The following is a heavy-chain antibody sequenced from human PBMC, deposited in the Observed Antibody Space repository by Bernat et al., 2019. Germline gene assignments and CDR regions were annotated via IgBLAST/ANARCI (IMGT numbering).Heavy chain of an antibody. Sequence: QVQLVESGGGVVQPGRSLRLSCAASGFTFSSYAMHWVRQAPGKGLEWVAVISYDGSNKYYAESVKGRFTISRDNSKNTLYLQMNSLRAEDTAVYYCARGGDIVVVPAAILMGMDVWGQGTTVTVSS. V-gene: IGHV3-30-3*01. D-gene: IGHD2-2*02. J-gene: IGHJ6*02. CDR2: ISYDGSNK. CDR3: ARGGDIVVVPAAILMGMDV. CDR1: GFTFSSYA.